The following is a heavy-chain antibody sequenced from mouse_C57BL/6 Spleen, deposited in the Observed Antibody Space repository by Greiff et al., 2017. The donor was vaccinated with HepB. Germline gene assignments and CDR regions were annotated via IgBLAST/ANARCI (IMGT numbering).Heavy chain of an antibody. CDR3: ARDGDYSNYFDY. CDR2: INPGSGGT. D-gene: IGHD2-5*01. V-gene: IGHV1-54*01. CDR1: GYAFTNYL. J-gene: IGHJ2*01. Sequence: VKLQESGAELVRPGTSVKVSCKASGYAFTNYLIEWVKQRPGQGLEWIGVINPGSGGTNYNEKFKGKATLTADKSSSTAYMQLSSLTSEDSAVYFCARDGDYSNYFDYWGQGTTLTVSS.